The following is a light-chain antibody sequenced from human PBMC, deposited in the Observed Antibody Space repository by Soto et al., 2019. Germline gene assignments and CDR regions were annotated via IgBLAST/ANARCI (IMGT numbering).Light chain of an antibody. CDR1: QSVSSN. V-gene: IGKV3-15*01. J-gene: IGKJ5*01. CDR3: QQTYSTPQP. Sequence: EIVMTQSPATLSVSPGERATLSCRASQSVSSNLAWYQQKPGQAPRLLIYDAYTRATGIPARFSGSGSGTDFTLTISNVQPEDFATYYCQQTYSTPQPFGQGTRLEI. CDR2: DAY.